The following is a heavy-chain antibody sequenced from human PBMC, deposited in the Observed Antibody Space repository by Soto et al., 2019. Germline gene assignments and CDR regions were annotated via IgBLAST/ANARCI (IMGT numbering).Heavy chain of an antibody. V-gene: IGHV3-74*01. CDR2: INSDGSST. Sequence: GGSLRLSCAASGFTFSSYWMHWVRQAPGKGLVWVSRINSDGSSTSYADSVKGRFTISRDNAKNTLYLQMNSLRAEDTAVYYCASHSRESPKYGMDVWGQGTTVTVSS. CDR3: ASHSRESPKYGMDV. D-gene: IGHD3-22*01. J-gene: IGHJ6*02. CDR1: GFTFSSYW.